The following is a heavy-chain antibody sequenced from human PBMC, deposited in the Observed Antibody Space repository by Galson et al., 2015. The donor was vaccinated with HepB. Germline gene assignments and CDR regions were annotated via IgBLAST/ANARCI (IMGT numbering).Heavy chain of an antibody. Sequence: SVKVSCKASGYTFTSYYMHWVRQAPGQGLEWMGIINPSGGSTSYAQKLQGRVTMTRDTSTSTVYMELSSLRSEDTAVYYCAREVYYYDSSGSNPFFDYWGQGTLVTVSS. D-gene: IGHD3-22*01. CDR3: AREVYYYDSSGSNPFFDY. CDR1: GYTFTSYY. V-gene: IGHV1-46*04. CDR2: INPSGGST. J-gene: IGHJ4*02.